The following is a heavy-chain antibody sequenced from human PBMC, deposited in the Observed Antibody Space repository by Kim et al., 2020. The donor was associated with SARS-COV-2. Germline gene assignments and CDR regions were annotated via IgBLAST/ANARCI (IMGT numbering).Heavy chain of an antibody. V-gene: IGHV4-39*01. Sequence: SETLSLTCTVSGGSISSSSYYWGWIRQPPGKGLEWIGSIYYSGSTYYNPSLKSRVTISVDTSKNQFSLKLSSVTAADTAVYYCARQEAWIQPTLIDYWGQGTLVTVSS. CDR1: GGSISSSSYY. J-gene: IGHJ4*02. D-gene: IGHD5-18*01. CDR3: ARQEAWIQPTLIDY. CDR2: IYYSGST.